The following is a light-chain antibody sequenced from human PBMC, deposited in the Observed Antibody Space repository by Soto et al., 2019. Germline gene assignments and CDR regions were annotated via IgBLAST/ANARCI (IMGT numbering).Light chain of an antibody. CDR3: SSYAGNNIHYV. J-gene: IGLJ1*01. V-gene: IGLV2-14*01. CDR1: SSDVGGYRY. Sequence: QSVLTQPASVSGSPGQSITISCTGTSSDVGGYRYVSWFQQHPGKAPKVVIYEVSNRPSGVSNRFSGSKSGNTASLTVSGLQAEAEADYYCSSYAGNNIHYVFGTGTKVTVL. CDR2: EVS.